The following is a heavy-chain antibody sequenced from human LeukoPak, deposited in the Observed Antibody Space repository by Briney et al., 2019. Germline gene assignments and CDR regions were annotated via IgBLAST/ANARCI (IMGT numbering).Heavy chain of an antibody. CDR3: ARGLRVYSSSSRAFDI. CDR1: GYTFTGYY. V-gene: IGHV1-18*04. CDR2: ISAYNGNT. D-gene: IGHD6-6*01. J-gene: IGHJ3*02. Sequence: ASVKVSCKASGYTFTGYYMHWVRQAPGQGLEWMGWISAYNGNTNYAQKLQGRVTMTTDTSTSTAYMELRSLRSDDTAVYYCARGLRVYSSSSRAFDIWGQGTMVTVSS.